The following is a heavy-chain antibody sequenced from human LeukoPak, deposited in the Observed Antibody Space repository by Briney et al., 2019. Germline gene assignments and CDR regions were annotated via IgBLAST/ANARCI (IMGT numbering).Heavy chain of an antibody. J-gene: IGHJ5*02. CDR1: GGSISSSSYY. V-gene: IGHV4-39*01. Sequence: SETLSLTCTVSGGSISSSSYYWGWIRQPPGKGLEWIGNIYYSGSTYYNPSLKSRVTISVDTSKNQFSLKLISVTAADTAVYYCASAYGSSWSWFDPWGQGTLVTVSS. CDR2: IYYSGST. D-gene: IGHD6-13*01. CDR3: ASAYGSSWSWFDP.